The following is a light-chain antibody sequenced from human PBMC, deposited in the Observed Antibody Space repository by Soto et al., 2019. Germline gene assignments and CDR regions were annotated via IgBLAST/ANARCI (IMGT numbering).Light chain of an antibody. CDR3: QQANSFPIT. V-gene: IGKV1-12*01. Sequence: DIQMTQSPSSVSASVGDRVTITCRASQGIRSWLAWYQQKPGTAPKLLIYAASILQSGVPSRFSGSGSGTDFTLTISSLQPDDFATYYCQQANSFPITFGQGTRLEIK. CDR2: AAS. CDR1: QGIRSW. J-gene: IGKJ5*01.